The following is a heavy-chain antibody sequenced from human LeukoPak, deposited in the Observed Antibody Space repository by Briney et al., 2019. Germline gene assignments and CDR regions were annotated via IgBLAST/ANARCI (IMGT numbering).Heavy chain of an antibody. D-gene: IGHD6-13*01. CDR1: GYTFTSYY. Sequence: ASVKVSCKASGYTFTSYYMHWGRQAPGQGLGWMGIINPSGGSTSYAQKFQGRVTMTRDTSTSTVYMELSSLRSEDTAVYYCASSIAAAGTGFDYWGQGTLVTVSS. V-gene: IGHV1-46*03. CDR3: ASSIAAAGTGFDY. J-gene: IGHJ4*02. CDR2: INPSGGST.